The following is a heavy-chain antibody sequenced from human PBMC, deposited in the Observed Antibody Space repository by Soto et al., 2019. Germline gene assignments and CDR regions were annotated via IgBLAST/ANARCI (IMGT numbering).Heavy chain of an antibody. V-gene: IGHV3-11*01. CDR1: GFTFSDYY. D-gene: IGHD2-2*01. J-gene: IGHJ1*01. CDR2: IGSSGSTI. Sequence: PGGSLRLSCAASGFTFSDYYMSWIRQAPGKGLEWVSYIGSSGSTIYYADSVKGRFTVSRDNAKNSLFLQMNSLRAEDTAVYYCARGGYCSSTSCYPQYFQHWGQGTLVTVSS. CDR3: ARGGYCSSTSCYPQYFQH.